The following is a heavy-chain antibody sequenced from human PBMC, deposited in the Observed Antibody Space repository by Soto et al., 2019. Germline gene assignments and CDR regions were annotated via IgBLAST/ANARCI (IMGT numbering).Heavy chain of an antibody. Sequence: GGSLRLSCAASGLTFRSYWMHWVRQAPGKGLVWVSRINTDGSVAMYVDSVKGRFTISRDNAKNTLYLHMNSLRAEDTAVYYCVRDMQLYRHDSWGQGTLVTVS. CDR1: GLTFRSYW. J-gene: IGHJ4*02. CDR3: VRDMQLYRHDS. D-gene: IGHD2-15*01. CDR2: INTDGSVA. V-gene: IGHV3-74*03.